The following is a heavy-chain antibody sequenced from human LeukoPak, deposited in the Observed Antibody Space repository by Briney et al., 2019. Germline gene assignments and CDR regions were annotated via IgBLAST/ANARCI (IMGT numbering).Heavy chain of an antibody. CDR1: GYTFTSYG. J-gene: IGHJ6*03. D-gene: IGHD4-17*01. CDR3: ARVPNYGDYAYYYYYMDV. V-gene: IGHV1-18*01. Sequence: AASVKVSCKASGYTFTSYGISWVRQAPGQGLEWMGWISAYNGNTNYAQKLRGRVTMTTDTSTSTAYMELRSLRSDDTAVYYCARVPNYGDYAYYYYYMDVWGKGTTVTVSS. CDR2: ISAYNGNT.